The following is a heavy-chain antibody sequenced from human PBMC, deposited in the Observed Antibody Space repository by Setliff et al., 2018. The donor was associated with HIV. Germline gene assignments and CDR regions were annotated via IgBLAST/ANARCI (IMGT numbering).Heavy chain of an antibody. CDR1: RSTFNSHT. Sequence: ASVKVSCKASRSTFNSHTINWVRQAPGQGLDWMGRIIPLLGVANYAQRLQGKVTITADKSTSTAYMELTSLRCDDTAMYYCVRGVQSPPHYSYYYMDAWGEGTMVTVSS. D-gene: IGHD3-3*01. V-gene: IGHV1-69*02. J-gene: IGHJ6*03. CDR3: VRGVQSPPHYSYYYMDA. CDR2: IIPLLGVA.